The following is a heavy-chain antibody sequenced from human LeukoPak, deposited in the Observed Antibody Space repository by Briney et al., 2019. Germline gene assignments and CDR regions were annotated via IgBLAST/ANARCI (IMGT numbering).Heavy chain of an antibody. D-gene: IGHD3-22*01. CDR3: ARRDYDRGPPDAFDI. V-gene: IGHV4-39*01. CDR2: IYYSGST. Sequence: SETLSLTCTVSGGSISSSSYYWGWIRQPPGKGLEWIGSIYYSGSTYYNPSLKSRVTISVDTFKNQFSLKLSSVTAADTAVYYCARRDYDRGPPDAFDIWGQGTMVTVSS. J-gene: IGHJ3*02. CDR1: GGSISSSSYY.